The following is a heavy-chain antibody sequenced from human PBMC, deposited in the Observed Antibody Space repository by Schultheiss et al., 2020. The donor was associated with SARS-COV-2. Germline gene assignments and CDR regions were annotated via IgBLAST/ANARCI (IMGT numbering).Heavy chain of an antibody. J-gene: IGHJ5*02. CDR3: VRDRSWWTPYNCFDL. D-gene: IGHD2-15*01. CDR2: ISSSGSTI. V-gene: IGHV3-48*04. Sequence: GESLKISCAASGFTFSSYSMNWVRQAPGKGLEWISYISSSGSTIYYADSVKGRFTISRDDTKNLLFLQMNSLRIEDTAVYYCVRDRSWWTPYNCFDLWGRGTLVTVSS. CDR1: GFTFSSYS.